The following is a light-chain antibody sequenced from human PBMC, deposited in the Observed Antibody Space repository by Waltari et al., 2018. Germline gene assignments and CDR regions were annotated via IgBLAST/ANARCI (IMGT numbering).Light chain of an antibody. CDR2: DRW. Sequence: QPVLTQPPSMSADPGQKVTISCSGGASNLGNHYVTWYQQFPGKAPRIVIYDRWRRPSDIPDRFSGSKSGTSATLDITGLQTGDEAVYYCSTWDSSLRHVVFGGGTKVTVL. J-gene: IGLJ2*01. CDR3: STWDSSLRHVV. CDR1: ASNLGNHY. V-gene: IGLV1-51*01.